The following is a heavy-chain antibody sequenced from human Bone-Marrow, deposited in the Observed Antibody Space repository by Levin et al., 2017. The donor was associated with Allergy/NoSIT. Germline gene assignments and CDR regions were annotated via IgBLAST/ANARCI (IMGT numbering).Heavy chain of an antibody. CDR1: GFTFSSYA. CDR2: ISGSGGST. J-gene: IGHJ4*02. D-gene: IGHD3-22*01. V-gene: IGHV3-23*01. Sequence: GESLKISCAASGFTFSSYAMSWVRQAPGKGLEWVSAISGSGGSTYYADSVKGRFTISRDNSKNTLYLQMNSLRAEDTAVYYCAKEEVITFDYWGQGTLVTVSS. CDR3: AKEEVITFDY.